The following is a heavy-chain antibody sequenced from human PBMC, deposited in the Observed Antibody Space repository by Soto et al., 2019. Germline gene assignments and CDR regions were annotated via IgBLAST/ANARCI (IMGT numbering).Heavy chain of an antibody. CDR2: INPSGGST. J-gene: IGHJ3*02. V-gene: IGHV1-46*01. CDR3: ARGFSSEAFDI. CDR1: GYTFTSYY. Sequence: GASVKVSCKASGYTFTSYYMHWVRQAPGQGLEWMGIINPSGGSTSYTQKFQGRLTMTRDTSTSTVYMELSSLRSEDTAVYYCARGFSSEAFDIWGQGTIVTVSS.